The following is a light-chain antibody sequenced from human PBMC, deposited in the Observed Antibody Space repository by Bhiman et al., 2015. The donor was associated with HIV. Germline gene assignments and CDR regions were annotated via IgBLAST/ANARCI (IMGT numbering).Light chain of an antibody. CDR1: SSNIGAGYD. V-gene: IGLV3-19*01. Sequence: SVLTQPPSVSGAPGQRVTISCTGDSSNIGAGYDVHWYQQKPGQAPLLVIYGKNNRPSGIPDRFSGSSSGNTASLTITGAQAEDEADYYCNSRDSSGNHVVFGGGTKLTVL. CDR3: NSRDSSGNHVV. CDR2: GKN. J-gene: IGLJ2*01.